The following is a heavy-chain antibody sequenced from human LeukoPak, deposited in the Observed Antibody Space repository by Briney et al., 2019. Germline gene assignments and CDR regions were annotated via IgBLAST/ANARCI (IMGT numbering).Heavy chain of an antibody. CDR1: GFTFSSYS. D-gene: IGHD3-22*01. CDR2: ISSSSSYI. V-gene: IGHV3-21*01. Sequence: GGSLRLSCAASGFTFSSYSMNWVRQAPGKGLEWVSSISSSSSYIYYADSVKGRFTSSRDNAKNSLSLKLSTLSAADTAVYYCARRMGLFQSGAFDIWGQGTMVTVSS. J-gene: IGHJ3*02. CDR3: ARRMGLFQSGAFDI.